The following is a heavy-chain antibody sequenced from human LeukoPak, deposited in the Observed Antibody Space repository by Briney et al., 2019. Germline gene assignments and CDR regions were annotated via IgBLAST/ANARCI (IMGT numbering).Heavy chain of an antibody. D-gene: IGHD2-15*01. J-gene: IGHJ4*02. CDR1: GGSFSGYY. V-gene: IGHV4-34*01. CDR2: INHSGST. Sequence: SETLSLTCAVYGGSFSGYYWSWIRQPPGKGLEWIGEINHSGSTNYNPSLKSRVTISVDTSKNQFSLKLSSVTTADTAVYYCARSLGYCSGGSCYKLDYGGQGPLVTVSS. CDR3: ARSLGYCSGGSCYKLDY.